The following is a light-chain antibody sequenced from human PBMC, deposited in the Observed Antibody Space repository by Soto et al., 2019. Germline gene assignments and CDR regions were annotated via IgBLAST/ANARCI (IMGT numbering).Light chain of an antibody. CDR1: QSVSTSY. Sequence: EIVLTQSPGTLSLSPGERATLSCRASQSVSTSYLAWYQQKPGQPPRLLIYDASSRATGIPDRFSSGGAGATFSLIISRLVPADYAVDYCQQYGSSPPWTFGQGTKVEIK. J-gene: IGKJ1*01. CDR3: QQYGSSPPWT. V-gene: IGKV3-20*01. CDR2: DAS.